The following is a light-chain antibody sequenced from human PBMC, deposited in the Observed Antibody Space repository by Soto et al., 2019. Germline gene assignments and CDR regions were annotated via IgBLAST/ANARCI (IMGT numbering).Light chain of an antibody. CDR2: DVT. CDR1: NSDVGSYNH. CDR3: SSFTTTNTVL. V-gene: IGLV2-14*01. Sequence: QSALTQPASVSGSPGQSITISCTGTNSDVGSYNHVSWYQQHPGKAPKLIIYDVTKRPSGVSNRFSGSKSGNTASLTVSGLQAEDESDYYCSSFTTTNTVLFGGGTKLTVL. J-gene: IGLJ3*02.